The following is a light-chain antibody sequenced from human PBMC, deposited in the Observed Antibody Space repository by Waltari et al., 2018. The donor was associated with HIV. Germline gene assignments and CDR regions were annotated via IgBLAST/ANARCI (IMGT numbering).Light chain of an antibody. CDR1: QSVRKW. CDR2: MAS. V-gene: IGKV1-5*03. Sequence: DIQMTQSPSTPSASVGDRVTITCRASQSVRKWLAWYQQKPGKAPKLLIYMASSLQSGVPSTFSGSGSGTEFTLTVSRLQPDDFATYYCQQYDAYPWTFGQGTKVAVK. J-gene: IGKJ1*01. CDR3: QQYDAYPWT.